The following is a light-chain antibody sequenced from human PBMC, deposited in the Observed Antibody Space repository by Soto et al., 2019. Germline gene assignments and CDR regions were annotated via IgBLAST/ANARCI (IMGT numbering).Light chain of an antibody. V-gene: IGKV3-11*01. CDR1: QSVSSY. CDR2: DAS. CDR3: QQRSNWPPTWT. Sequence: EIVLTQSPATLSLSPGERATLSCRASQSVSSYLAWYQQKPGQAPRLLNYDASNRATGIPARFSGSGSGTDFTLTIGSLEPEDFAVYYCQQRSNWPPTWTFGQGTKVDIK. J-gene: IGKJ1*01.